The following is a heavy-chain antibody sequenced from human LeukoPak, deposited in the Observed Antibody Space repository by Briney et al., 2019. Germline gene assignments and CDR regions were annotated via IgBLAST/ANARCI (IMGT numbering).Heavy chain of an antibody. CDR3: ARQYSRSLDY. D-gene: IGHD5-18*01. CDR1: GYSFTSYW. V-gene: IGHV5-51*01. CDR2: IYPGDSDT. Sequence: GGSLKISCKGSGYSFTSYWLGWVRQMPGEGLEWMGIIYPGDSDTRYSPSFQGQVTISADQSISTAYRQWSSLKASDTAMYYCARQYSRSLDYWGQGTLVTVSS. J-gene: IGHJ4*02.